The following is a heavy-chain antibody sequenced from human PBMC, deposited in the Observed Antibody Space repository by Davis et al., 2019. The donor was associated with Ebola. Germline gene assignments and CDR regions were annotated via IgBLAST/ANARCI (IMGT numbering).Heavy chain of an antibody. Sequence: GESLKTSCAASGFTFSGSAMHLVRQASGKGLEWVGRIRSKANSYATAYAASVKGRFTISRDDSKNTAYLQMNSLKTEDTAVYYCTLTYDSTDYWGQGTLVTVSS. CDR1: GFTFSGSA. CDR2: IRSKANSYAT. V-gene: IGHV3-73*01. CDR3: TLTYDSTDY. J-gene: IGHJ4*02. D-gene: IGHD3-22*01.